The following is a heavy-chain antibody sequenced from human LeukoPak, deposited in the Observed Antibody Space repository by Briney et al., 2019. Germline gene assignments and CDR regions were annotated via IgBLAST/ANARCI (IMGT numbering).Heavy chain of an antibody. CDR2: IYYSGST. V-gene: IGHV4-59*08. CDR1: GGSISSYY. CDR3: ASHRLGSSGYSVVSPPDAFDI. J-gene: IGHJ3*02. D-gene: IGHD3-22*01. Sequence: SETLSLTCTVSGGSISSYYWSWIRQPPGKGLEWIGYIYYSGSTNYNPSLKSRVTISVDTSKNQFSLKLSSVTAADTAVYYCASHRLGSSGYSVVSPPDAFDIWGQGTMVTVSS.